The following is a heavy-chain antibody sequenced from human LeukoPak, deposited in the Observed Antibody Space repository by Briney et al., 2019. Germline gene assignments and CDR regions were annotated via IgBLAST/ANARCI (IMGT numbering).Heavy chain of an antibody. CDR1: GFTFSSYG. D-gene: IGHD2/OR15-2a*01. Sequence: GGSLRLSCAASGFTFSSYGMSWVRQAPGKGLEWVSGISDSGVSTFYADSVKGRFTISRDNSKNTLYLQMNSLRAEDTAVYYCAKAAPIFPYCFDYWGQGTLVTVSS. V-gene: IGHV3-23*01. J-gene: IGHJ4*02. CDR2: ISDSGVST. CDR3: AKAAPIFPYCFDY.